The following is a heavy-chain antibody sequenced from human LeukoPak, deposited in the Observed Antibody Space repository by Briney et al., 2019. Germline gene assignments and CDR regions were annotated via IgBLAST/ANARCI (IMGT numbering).Heavy chain of an antibody. D-gene: IGHD3-22*01. J-gene: IGHJ5*02. V-gene: IGHV3-30-3*01. CDR2: ISYDGSNK. CDR3: ARGRYYYDSSGSIRGPPEGP. Sequence: PGGSLRLSCAASGFTFSSYAMHWVRQAPGKGLEWVAVISYDGSNKYYADSVKGRFTISRDNSKNTLYLQMNGLRAEDTAVYYCARGRYYYDSSGSIRGPPEGPWGQGTLVTVSS. CDR1: GFTFSSYA.